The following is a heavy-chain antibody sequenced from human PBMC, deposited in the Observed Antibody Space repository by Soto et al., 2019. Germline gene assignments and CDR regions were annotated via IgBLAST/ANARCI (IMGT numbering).Heavy chain of an antibody. CDR1: GINLINHA. J-gene: IGHJ1*01. CDR3: VKDESINWYSGHFRH. CDR2: VSETGTVT. D-gene: IGHD6-13*01. V-gene: IGHV3-23*01. Sequence: VGSLRLSCVASGINLINHAMTWVRQAPGKGLEWVSTVSETGTVTYYADSVKGRFTISRDNSRNTLYLQLNNLRAEDTAVYYCVKDESINWYSGHFRHWGQGTLVTVSS.